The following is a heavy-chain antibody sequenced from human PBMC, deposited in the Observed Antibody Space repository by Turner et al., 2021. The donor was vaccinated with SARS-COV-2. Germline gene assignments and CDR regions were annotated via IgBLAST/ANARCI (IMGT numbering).Heavy chain of an antibody. V-gene: IGHV3-21*01. J-gene: IGHJ6*02. CDR3: ASIAAADPKYYHYYGMDV. CDR1: VFPLSSYG. CDR2: ISSSSSYI. D-gene: IGHD6-13*01. Sequence: VQLVESGGGLVKPGGALRLSCSASVFPLSSYGMNWVRQAPGKGLEWVSSISSSSSYIYYADAVKGRFTISRDNTTNSLYLQMNSLRAEDTAVYYCASIAAADPKYYHYYGMDVWGQGTTVTVSS.